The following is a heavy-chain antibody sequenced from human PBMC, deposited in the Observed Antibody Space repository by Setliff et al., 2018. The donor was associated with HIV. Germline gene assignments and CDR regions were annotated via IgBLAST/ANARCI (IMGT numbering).Heavy chain of an antibody. CDR1: GFTFSSYW. J-gene: IGHJ3*02. Sequence: GGSLRLSCAASGFTFSSYWMSWVRQAPGKGLEWVADIKQDGSKAYYMDSVKGRFTISSDNPKNSLYLQMTSLRAEDTAVYYCARDDSNGNTDAFDIWGQGTTVTVSS. V-gene: IGHV3-7*04. CDR3: ARDDSNGNTDAFDI. D-gene: IGHD5-18*01. CDR2: IKQDGSKA.